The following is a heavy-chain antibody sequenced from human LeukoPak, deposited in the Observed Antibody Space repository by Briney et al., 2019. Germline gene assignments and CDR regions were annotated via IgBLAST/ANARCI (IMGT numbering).Heavy chain of an antibody. D-gene: IGHD2-2*01. CDR1: GDSISSGDYY. CDR3: ATEDEYCSSTSCYFGFDY. CDR2: ISSSGST. V-gene: IGHV4-61*02. Sequence: SETLSLTCTVSGDSISSGDYYWSWIRQPAGKGLEWIGRISSSGSTNYNPSLKSRVTISVDTSKNQFSLKLSSVTAADTAVYYCATEDEYCSSTSCYFGFDYWGQGTLVTVSS. J-gene: IGHJ4*02.